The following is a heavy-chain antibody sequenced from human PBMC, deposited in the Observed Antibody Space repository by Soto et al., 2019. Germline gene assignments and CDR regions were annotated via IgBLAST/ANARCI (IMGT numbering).Heavy chain of an antibody. CDR2: INPNSGGT. J-gene: IGHJ1*01. Sequence: GASVKVSCKASGYTFTEYYIHWVRQAPGQGLEWMGWINPNSGGTNCAQKFQGRVTMTRDTSISTAYMELSSLRSDDTAVYYCAREDYDSSGYSTYFQNWAQGTLVTVSS. CDR3: AREDYDSSGYSTYFQN. V-gene: IGHV1-2*02. CDR1: GYTFTEYY. D-gene: IGHD3-22*01.